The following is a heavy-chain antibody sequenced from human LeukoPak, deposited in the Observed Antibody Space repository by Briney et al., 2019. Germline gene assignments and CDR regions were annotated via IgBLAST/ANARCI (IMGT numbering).Heavy chain of an antibody. Sequence: MPSETLSLTCTVSGGSISSYYWSWIRQPPGKGLEWIGYIYYSGSTNYNPSLKSRVTISVDTSKNQFSLKLSSVTAADTAVYYCARLERHIDYWGQGTLVTVSS. CDR3: ARLERHIDY. V-gene: IGHV4-59*01. CDR2: IYYSGST. CDR1: GGSISSYY. D-gene: IGHD5-24*01. J-gene: IGHJ4*02.